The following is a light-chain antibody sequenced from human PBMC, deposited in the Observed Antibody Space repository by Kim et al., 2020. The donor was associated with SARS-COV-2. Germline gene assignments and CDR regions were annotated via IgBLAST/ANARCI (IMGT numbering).Light chain of an antibody. Sequence: PSVGDRVTITCRTPRIISSHLHWYQQKPGRAPKLLISAASTLQGGVPSRFSGSGSETDFTLTISSLQPEDFATYFCQQSYITPFTFGPGTKVDIK. V-gene: IGKV1-39*01. CDR1: RIISSH. CDR2: AAS. CDR3: QQSYITPFT. J-gene: IGKJ3*01.